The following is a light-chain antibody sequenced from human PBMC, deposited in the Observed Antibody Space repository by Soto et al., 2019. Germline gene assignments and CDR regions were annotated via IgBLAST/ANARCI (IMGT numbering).Light chain of an antibody. V-gene: IGKV3-20*01. CDR3: QDYGSSRT. J-gene: IGKJ1*01. CDR1: QSVSSSY. CDR2: DAS. Sequence: EIVLTQSPGTLSLSPGERATLSCRASQSVSSSYLAWYQQKPGQAPRLLIFDASSRATGIPDRFSGSGSGTDFTLTISRLEPEDFAVYYCQDYGSSRTFGQGTKVEAK.